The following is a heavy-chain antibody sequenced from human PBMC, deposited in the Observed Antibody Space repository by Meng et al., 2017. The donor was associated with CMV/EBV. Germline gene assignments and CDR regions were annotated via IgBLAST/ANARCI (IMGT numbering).Heavy chain of an antibody. CDR2: IYYSGST. V-gene: IGHV4-39*07. J-gene: IGHJ5*02. D-gene: IGHD4-17*01. CDR3: ARGNHDYGERKGRCWFDP. CDR1: GGSISSSSYY. Sequence: SETLSLTCTVSGGSISSSSYYWGWIRQPPGKGLEWIGSIYYSGSTYYNPSLKSRVTISVDTSKNQFSLKLSSVTAADTAVYYCARGNHDYGERKGRCWFDPWGQGTLVTV.